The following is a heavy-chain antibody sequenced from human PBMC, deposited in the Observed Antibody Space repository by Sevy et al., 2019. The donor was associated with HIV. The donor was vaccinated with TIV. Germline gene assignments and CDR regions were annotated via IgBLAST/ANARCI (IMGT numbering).Heavy chain of an antibody. CDR1: GFTFSAYW. D-gene: IGHD3-16*01. Sequence: GESLKISCAASGFTFSAYWMNWVRQAPGKGLEWVANTKSDGSDKHYVDSVEGRFTISRDNAKNSLYLQMNSLRVEDTAVYYCAQETVGRFDSWGQGTLVTVSS. J-gene: IGHJ4*02. V-gene: IGHV3-7*01. CDR3: AQETVGRFDS. CDR2: TKSDGSDK.